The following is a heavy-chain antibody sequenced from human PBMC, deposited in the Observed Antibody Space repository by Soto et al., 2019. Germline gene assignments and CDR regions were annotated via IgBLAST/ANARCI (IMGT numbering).Heavy chain of an antibody. CDR1: GFAFSTYA. CDR2: ISSNGFNT. Sequence: EVHLLESGGRLVQPGGSLRLSCVASGFAFSTYAMTWVRQAPGEGPEWVSTISSNGFNTYYADSVKGRFTISRDNSKNMLFLQMNSLRAEDTALYYCSRAPGPGGFDYWGQGTLVPVSS. CDR3: SRAPGPGGFDY. J-gene: IGHJ4*02. D-gene: IGHD1-1*01. V-gene: IGHV3-23*01.